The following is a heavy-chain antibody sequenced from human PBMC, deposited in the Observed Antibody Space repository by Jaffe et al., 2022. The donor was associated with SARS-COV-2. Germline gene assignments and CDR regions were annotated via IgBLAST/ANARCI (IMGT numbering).Heavy chain of an antibody. V-gene: IGHV4-30-4*01. CDR3: ARARGNDFWSGTAKYYFDY. CDR2: IYYSGST. Sequence: QVQLQESGPGLVKPSQTLSLTCTVSGGSISSGDYYWSWIRQPPGKGLEWIGYIYYSGSTYYNPSLKSRVTISVDTSKNQFSLKLSSVTAADTAVYYCARARGNDFWSGTAKYYFDYWGQGTLVTVSS. J-gene: IGHJ4*02. D-gene: IGHD3-3*01. CDR1: GGSISSGDYY.